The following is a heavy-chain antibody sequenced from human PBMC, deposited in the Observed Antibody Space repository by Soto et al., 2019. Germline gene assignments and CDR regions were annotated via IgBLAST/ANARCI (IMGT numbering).Heavy chain of an antibody. CDR2: ISAYNGNT. V-gene: IGHV1-18*01. CDR1: GYSFTSYG. CDR3: ARNNGFGESDV. J-gene: IGHJ6*02. Sequence: QVQLVQSGAEVKKPGASVKVSCKASGYSFTSYGISWVRQAPGQGLEWMGWISAYNGNTNYAQKLEGRVTMTPDTSTSTAYMELRSLRSDGTAVYYWARNNGFGESDVWGQGTTVTVSS. D-gene: IGHD3-10*01.